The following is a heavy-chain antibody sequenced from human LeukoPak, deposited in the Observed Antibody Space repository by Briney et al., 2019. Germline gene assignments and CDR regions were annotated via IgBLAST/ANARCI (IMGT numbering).Heavy chain of an antibody. CDR3: VVSYLYAFDI. J-gene: IGHJ3*02. V-gene: IGHV3-64D*09. CDR2: ISSNGGST. D-gene: IGHD5-18*01. Sequence: GGSLRLSCSASGFTFSTYAMHWVRQAPGKGLEYVSAISSNGGSTYYAGSVKGRFTISRDNSKSTLYLQMSSLRAEDTAVYYCVVSYLYAFDIWGQGTMVTVSS. CDR1: GFTFSTYA.